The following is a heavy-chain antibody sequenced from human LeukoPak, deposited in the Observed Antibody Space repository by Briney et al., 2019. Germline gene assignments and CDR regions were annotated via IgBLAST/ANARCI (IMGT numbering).Heavy chain of an antibody. Sequence: GGSLRLSCAASGFTFSSYAMSWVRQAPGKGLEWVSAISGSGDSTYYADSVKGRFTISRDNSYNTLYLQMNSLRAEDTAAYYCAKGATVTNLIWYFDLWGRRTLVTLSS. CDR1: GFTFSSYA. V-gene: IGHV3-23*01. CDR3: AKGATVTNLIWYFDL. J-gene: IGHJ2*01. CDR2: ISGSGDST. D-gene: IGHD4-17*01.